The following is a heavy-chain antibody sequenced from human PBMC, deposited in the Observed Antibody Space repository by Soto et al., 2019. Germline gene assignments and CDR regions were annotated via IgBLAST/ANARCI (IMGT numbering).Heavy chain of an antibody. V-gene: IGHV1-46*01. CDR3: ARSQVARPLDV. CDR1: RYTFTNFY. D-gene: IGHD5-12*01. Sequence: ASVKVSCKASRYTFTNFYIHWLRQAPGQGLEWMGIINPSGGSTTYPQKFQGRVTMTRDTSTSTVHMELITLRSEDTAVYYCARSQVARPLDVWAPGNTVXV. J-gene: IGHJ6*02. CDR2: INPSGGST.